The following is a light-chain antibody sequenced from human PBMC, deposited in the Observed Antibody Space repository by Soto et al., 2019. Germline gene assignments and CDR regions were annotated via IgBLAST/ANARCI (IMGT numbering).Light chain of an antibody. CDR3: QHYVTSSIT. V-gene: IGKV3-20*01. CDR2: GAS. J-gene: IGKJ5*01. CDR1: QSVTSTS. Sequence: EIVLTKSPGTLSLSPVERATLSCMASQSVTSTSLAWYQQKPGQAPRLLMYGASSRATGTPDRISGGGSGTDFTLTISRLEPEDFAVYYCQHYVTSSITYGQGTRRAI.